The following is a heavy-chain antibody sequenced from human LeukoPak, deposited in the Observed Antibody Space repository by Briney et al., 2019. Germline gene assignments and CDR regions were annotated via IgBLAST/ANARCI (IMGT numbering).Heavy chain of an antibody. Sequence: ASVKVSCKASGYTFTGYYMHWVRQAPGQGLEWMGWISAXNGNTNYAQKLQGXVTMTTDTSTSTAYMELRSLRSDDTAVYYCAXXXXGVGXKVYYYYYGMDVWGQGTTVTVSS. D-gene: IGHD1-26*01. CDR3: AXXXXGVGXKVYYYYYGMDV. V-gene: IGHV1-18*04. CDR1: GYTFTGYY. CDR2: ISAXNGNT. J-gene: IGHJ6*02.